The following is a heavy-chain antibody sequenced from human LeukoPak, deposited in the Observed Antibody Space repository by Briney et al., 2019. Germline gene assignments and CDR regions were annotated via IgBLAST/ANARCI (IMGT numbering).Heavy chain of an antibody. V-gene: IGHV4-59*08. J-gene: IGHJ5*02. CDR2: IYYSGST. CDR1: GGSISSYY. CDR3: ARGSYSSGWYWFDL. Sequence: SETLSLTCTVSGGSISSYYWSWIRQPPGKGLEWIGYIYYSGSTNYNPSLKSRVTISVDTSKNQFFLKLSSVTAADTAVYYCARGSYSSGWYWFDLWGQGTLVTVSS. D-gene: IGHD6-19*01.